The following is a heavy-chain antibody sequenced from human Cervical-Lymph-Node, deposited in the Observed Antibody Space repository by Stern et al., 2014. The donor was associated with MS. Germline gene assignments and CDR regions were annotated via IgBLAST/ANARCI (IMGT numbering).Heavy chain of an antibody. CDR2: FNPSGGKT. Sequence: VQLVQSGAELRKPGASVKISCEASGYTFTTYYMHWVRQAPGQGLAWVALFNPSGGKTTYAQRFQGRVTVTRDTSTSTVYMELTGLRSEDTAVYYCARVLSLATSDSWGQGTLVIVSS. V-gene: IGHV1-46*01. CDR1: GYTFTTYY. J-gene: IGHJ4*02. CDR3: ARVLSLATSDS. D-gene: IGHD1-1*01.